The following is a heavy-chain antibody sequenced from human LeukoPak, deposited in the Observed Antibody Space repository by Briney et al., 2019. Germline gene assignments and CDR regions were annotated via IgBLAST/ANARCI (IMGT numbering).Heavy chain of an antibody. D-gene: IGHD6-13*01. CDR3: ARTAAGNNNWFDP. J-gene: IGHJ5*02. Sequence: ASVKVSCKASGGTFSSYAISWVRQAPGQGLEWMGGIIPIFGTANYAQKFQGRVTITTDESTSTAYMELSSLRSEDTAVYYCARTAAGNNNWFDPWGQETLVTVSS. CDR2: IIPIFGTA. CDR1: GGTFSSYA. V-gene: IGHV1-69*05.